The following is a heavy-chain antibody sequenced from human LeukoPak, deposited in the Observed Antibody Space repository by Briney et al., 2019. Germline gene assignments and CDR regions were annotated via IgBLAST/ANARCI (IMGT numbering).Heavy chain of an antibody. V-gene: IGHV4-39*01. CDR2: IYYSGST. D-gene: IGHD4-17*01. Sequence: SETLSLTCTVSGGSISSSSYYWGWIRQPPGKGLEWIGSIYYSGSTYYNPSLKSRVTISVDTSKNQFSLKLSSVTAADTAVYYCASHDYGDYVGYYYMDVWGEGTTVTVSS. J-gene: IGHJ6*03. CDR3: ASHDYGDYVGYYYMDV. CDR1: GGSISSSSYY.